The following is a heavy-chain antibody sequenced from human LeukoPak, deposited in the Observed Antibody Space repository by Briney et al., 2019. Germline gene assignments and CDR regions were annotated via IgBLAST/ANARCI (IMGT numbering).Heavy chain of an antibody. CDR3: ARVDRSGWPKGVFDF. CDR2: INHSGST. Sequence: SETLSLTCAVYGGSFSGYYWSWIRQPPGKGLEWIGEINHSGSTNYNPSLERRVSISVDTSRNQFPLNLNSVTAADTAVYYCARVDRSGWPKGVFDFWGQGTLVTASS. D-gene: IGHD6-19*01. J-gene: IGHJ4*02. CDR1: GGSFSGYY. V-gene: IGHV4-34*01.